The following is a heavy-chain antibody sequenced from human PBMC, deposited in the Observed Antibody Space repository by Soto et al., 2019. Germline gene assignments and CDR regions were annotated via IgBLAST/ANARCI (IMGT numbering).Heavy chain of an antibody. CDR2: INHSGSS. CDR1: GGSFSGFY. Sequence: SQTLSLTCAVHGGSFSGFYWTWIRQPPGKGLEWIGEINHSGSSNYNPPLKSRVTMSLDTSRNQFSLSLNSVTAADTAVYYCARMAGPWYFDLWGRGTLVTVSS. CDR3: ARMAGPWYFDL. J-gene: IGHJ2*01. V-gene: IGHV4-34*01.